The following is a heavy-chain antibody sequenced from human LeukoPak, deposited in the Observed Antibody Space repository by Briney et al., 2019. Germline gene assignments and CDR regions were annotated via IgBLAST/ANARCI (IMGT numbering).Heavy chain of an antibody. D-gene: IGHD5-12*01. Sequence: GGSLRLSCAASGFTFSTYWMHWVRQAPGKGLLWVSRINTDGRSRSYADSVKGRFTISRDNAKNTLYLQMNSLRAEDTAVYYCARDRGYVPSDDWGQGTLVTVSS. V-gene: IGHV3-74*01. CDR3: ARDRGYVPSDD. J-gene: IGHJ4*02. CDR1: GFTFSTYW. CDR2: INTDGRSR.